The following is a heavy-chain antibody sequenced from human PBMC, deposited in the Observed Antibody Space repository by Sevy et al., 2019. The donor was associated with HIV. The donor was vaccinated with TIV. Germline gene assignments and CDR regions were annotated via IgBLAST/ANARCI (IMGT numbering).Heavy chain of an antibody. CDR1: GFTFSSYA. D-gene: IGHD3-10*01. J-gene: IGHJ4*02. V-gene: IGHV3-30-3*01. CDR3: ARSGGGSGTYYFDY. Sequence: GGSLRLSCAASGFTFSSYAMHWVRQAPGKGLEWVAVISYDGSNKYYADSVKGRFTISRDNSKNTLYLQMNSLRAEDTAVYYCARSGGGSGTYYFDYWGQGTLVTVS. CDR2: ISYDGSNK.